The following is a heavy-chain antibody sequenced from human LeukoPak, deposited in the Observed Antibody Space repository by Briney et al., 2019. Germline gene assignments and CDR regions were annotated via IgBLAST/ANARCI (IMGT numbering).Heavy chain of an antibody. Sequence: GASVKVSCKASGYTFTSYGISWVRQAPGQGLEWMGWISAYNGNTNYAQKLQGRVTVTTDTSTSTAYMELRSLRSDDTAVYYCARESSSWYRVTVDYWGQGTLVTVSS. CDR2: ISAYNGNT. J-gene: IGHJ4*02. CDR1: GYTFTSYG. CDR3: ARESSSWYRVTVDY. D-gene: IGHD6-13*01. V-gene: IGHV1-18*04.